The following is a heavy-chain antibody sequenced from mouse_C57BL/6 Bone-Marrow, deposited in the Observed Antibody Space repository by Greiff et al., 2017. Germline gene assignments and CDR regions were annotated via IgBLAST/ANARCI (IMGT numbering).Heavy chain of an antibody. V-gene: IGHV1-56*01. CDR1: GYTFTSHW. J-gene: IGHJ3*01. Sequence: VQLQQSGPELVRPGASVKISCKAPGYTFTSHWMPWVRQRPGQGLEWIGAIFPGSGCTYYNEKLKGKATLTVDTSCSTAYMQLSRLTSEDSAVYFCARGGSSGRFAYWGQGTLVTVAA. CDR2: IFPGSGCT. CDR3: ARGGSSGRFAY. D-gene: IGHD3-2*02.